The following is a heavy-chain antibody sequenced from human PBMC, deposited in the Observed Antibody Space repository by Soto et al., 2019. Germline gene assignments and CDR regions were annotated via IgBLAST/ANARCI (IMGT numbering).Heavy chain of an antibody. V-gene: IGHV1-8*01. D-gene: IGHD2-2*01. Sequence: ASVKVSCKASGYTFTSYDINWVRQATGQGLEWMGWMNPNSGNTGYTQKFQGRVTMTRNTSISTAYMELSSLRSEDTAVYYCARGLYCSSTSCYAIFDYWGQGTLVTVPQ. J-gene: IGHJ4*02. CDR2: MNPNSGNT. CDR3: ARGLYCSSTSCYAIFDY. CDR1: GYTFTSYD.